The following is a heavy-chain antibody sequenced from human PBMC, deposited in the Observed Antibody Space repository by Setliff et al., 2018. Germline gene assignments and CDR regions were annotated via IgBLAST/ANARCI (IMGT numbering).Heavy chain of an antibody. V-gene: IGHV3-21*01. CDR1: GFTFSRYG. CDR3: ARADVPYCLGGDCYLSSH. J-gene: IGHJ4*02. D-gene: IGHD2-21*01. CDR2: ITSSGTYK. Sequence: GSLRLSCEASGFTFSRYGMNWVRQAPGKGLEWVSSITSSGTYKDYADSLKGRFSISRDNAKNTLYLQMNSLRAEDTAVYYCARADVPYCLGGDCYLSSHWGQGTLVTVSS.